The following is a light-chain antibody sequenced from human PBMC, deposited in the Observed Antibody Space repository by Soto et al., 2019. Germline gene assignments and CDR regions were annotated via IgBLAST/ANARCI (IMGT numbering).Light chain of an antibody. CDR2: EGS. J-gene: IGLJ3*02. CDR3: CSYAGSSIWV. CDR1: SSDVGSYNL. V-gene: IGLV2-23*01. Sequence: QSALTQPASVSGSPGQSITVSCTGSSSDVGSYNLVSWYQQHPGKAPKLMIHEGSKRPSGVSNRFSGSKSGNTASLTISGLQAEDEAYYYCCSYAGSSIWVFGGWTKLTVL.